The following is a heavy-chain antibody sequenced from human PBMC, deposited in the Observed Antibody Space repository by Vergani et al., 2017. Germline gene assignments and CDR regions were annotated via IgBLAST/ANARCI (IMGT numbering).Heavy chain of an antibody. Sequence: EVQLLESGGGLVQPGGSLRLSCAASGFTFSSYAMSWVRQAPGKGLEWVSAISGSGGSTYYADSVKGRFTSSRDNSKNTLYLQMNSLRAEDTAVYYCAKRGVGDWYFDLWGRGTLVTVSS. CDR1: GFTFSSYA. CDR3: AKRGVGDWYFDL. D-gene: IGHD1-26*01. CDR2: ISGSGGST. V-gene: IGHV3-23*01. J-gene: IGHJ2*01.